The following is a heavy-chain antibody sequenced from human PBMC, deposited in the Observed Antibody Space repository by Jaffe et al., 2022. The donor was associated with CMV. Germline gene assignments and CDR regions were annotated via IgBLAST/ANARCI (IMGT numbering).Heavy chain of an antibody. CDR2: IFNKPHDGTI. D-gene: IGHD2-21*01. CDR1: GFAFADYT. V-gene: IGHV3-49*04. Sequence: EVQLVESGGGLVKPGQSLRLSCTGSGFAFADYTMSWVRQAPGQGLEWVAFIFNKPHDGTIAYAASVRGRFTISRDDSRSIAYLQMNSLKTEDTAVYFCTRGDSSNKVDYWGQGTLVTVSS. CDR3: TRGDSSNKVDY. J-gene: IGHJ4*02.